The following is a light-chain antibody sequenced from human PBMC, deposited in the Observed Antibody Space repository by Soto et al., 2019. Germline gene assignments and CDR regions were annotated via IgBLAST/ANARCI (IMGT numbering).Light chain of an antibody. Sequence: QSVLTQPASVSGSPGQSITISCTGTSSDVGSYNYVSWYQQHPGKAPKLMIYEVSNRPSGVSNRFSGSKSGNTASPTISGLQAEDEADYYCSSYTSSRTLVFGGGTKVTVL. CDR1: SSDVGSYNY. V-gene: IGLV2-14*01. CDR3: SSYTSSRTLV. J-gene: IGLJ2*01. CDR2: EVS.